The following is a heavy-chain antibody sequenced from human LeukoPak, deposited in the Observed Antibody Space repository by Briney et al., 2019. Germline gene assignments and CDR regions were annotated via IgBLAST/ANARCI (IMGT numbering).Heavy chain of an antibody. CDR1: GFSIRGGYY. D-gene: IGHD5-18*01. CDR3: ARARRGYSYSYPRLDYYYYYYMDV. Sequence: SDTLSLTCSVSGFSIRGGYYWGWIRQRPGKGLEGLGSIGRRGNTDYNPCRKRRVNISEDKSKNQFSLKLSSVTAAATAVYHCARARRGYSYSYPRLDYYYYYYMDVWGKGTTVTVSS. CDR2: IGRRGNT. V-gene: IGHV4-38-2*02. J-gene: IGHJ6*03.